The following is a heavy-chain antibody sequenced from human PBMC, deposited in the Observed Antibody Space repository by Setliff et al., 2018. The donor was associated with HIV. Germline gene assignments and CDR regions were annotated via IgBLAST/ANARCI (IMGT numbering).Heavy chain of an antibody. CDR1: GGSVNDFY. D-gene: IGHD2-21*02. CDR2: IHSSGST. Sequence: SETLSLTCTVSGGSVNDFYCNWIRQPPGKGPEWIGYIHSSGSTIYNPSLKSRSTISLDTSKEQFSLELSSATAADTAVYYCAALDHSGGNFLAYWGQGSRVTSPQ. CDR3: AALDHSGGNFLAY. V-gene: IGHV4-4*09. J-gene: IGHJ4*02.